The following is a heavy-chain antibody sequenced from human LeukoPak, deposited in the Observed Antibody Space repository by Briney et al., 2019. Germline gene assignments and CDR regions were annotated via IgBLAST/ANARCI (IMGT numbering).Heavy chain of an antibody. Sequence: GGSLRLSCAASGFTFISAWMTWVRQAPGKGLEWVANIKQDGSKKSYVDSVKGRFTISRDNAKNSLYLQMNSLRAEDTAIYYCTRVGYIDEGIDYWGQGTLVTVSS. CDR3: TRVGYIDEGIDY. J-gene: IGHJ4*02. CDR1: GFTFISAW. D-gene: IGHD5-24*01. V-gene: IGHV3-7*04. CDR2: IKQDGSKK.